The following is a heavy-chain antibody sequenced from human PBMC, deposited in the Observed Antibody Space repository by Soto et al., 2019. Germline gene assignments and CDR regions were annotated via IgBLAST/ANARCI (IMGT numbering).Heavy chain of an antibody. CDR1: GGSISSGDYY. D-gene: IGHD4-17*01. CDR3: ARDYGDLNWFDP. Sequence: SETLSLTCTVSGGSISSGDYYWSWIRQPPGKGLEWIGYIYYSGSTYYNPSLKSRVTISVDTSKNQFSLKLSSVTAADTAVYYCARDYGDLNWFDPWGQGTLVTVSS. CDR2: IYYSGST. J-gene: IGHJ5*02. V-gene: IGHV4-30-4*01.